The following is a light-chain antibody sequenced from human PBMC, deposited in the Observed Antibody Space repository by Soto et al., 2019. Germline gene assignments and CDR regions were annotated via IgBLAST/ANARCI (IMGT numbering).Light chain of an antibody. V-gene: IGKV3D-20*02. CDR3: QQRSNWPPIT. CDR1: QSVSSSD. CDR2: GAS. Sequence: EDVLTQSPGTLSLSPGERATLSCRASQSVSSSDLAWYQQKPGQAPRLLISGASGRATGIPDRFSASGSGTDFTLTISRLEPEDSAVYYCQQRSNWPPITFGHGTRLEIK. J-gene: IGKJ5*01.